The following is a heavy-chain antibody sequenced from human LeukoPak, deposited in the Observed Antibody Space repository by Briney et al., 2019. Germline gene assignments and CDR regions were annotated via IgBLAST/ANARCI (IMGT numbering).Heavy chain of an antibody. CDR2: IYYSGST. CDR3: ARVDSSGYLGHAFDI. J-gene: IGHJ3*02. V-gene: IGHV4-59*01. D-gene: IGHD3-22*01. CDR1: GVSISSYY. Sequence: TSETLSLTCTVSGVSISSYYWSWIRQPPGKGLEWIGYIYYSGSTNYNPSLKSRVTISVDTSKNQFSLKLSSVTAADTAVYYCARVDSSGYLGHAFDIWGQGTMVTVSS.